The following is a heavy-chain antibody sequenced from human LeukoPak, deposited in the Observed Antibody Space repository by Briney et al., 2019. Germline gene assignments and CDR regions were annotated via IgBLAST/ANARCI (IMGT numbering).Heavy chain of an antibody. V-gene: IGHV3-21*01. CDR2: ISSSSSYI. J-gene: IGHJ4*02. Sequence: GGSLRLSCAASGFTFSSYSMNWVRQAPGKGLEWVSSISSSSSYIYYADSVKGRFTISRDNAKNSLYLQMNSLRAEDTAVYYCARAISGSSGYYMDYWGQGTLVTVSS. D-gene: IGHD3-22*01. CDR1: GFTFSSYS. CDR3: ARAISGSSGYYMDY.